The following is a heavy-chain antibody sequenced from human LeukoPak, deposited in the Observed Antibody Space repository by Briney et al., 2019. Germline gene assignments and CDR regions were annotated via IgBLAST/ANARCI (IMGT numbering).Heavy chain of an antibody. J-gene: IGHJ4*02. CDR2: IWYDGSNK. D-gene: IGHD3-10*01. CDR1: GFTFCSYG. Sequence: GGSLRLSCAASGFTFCSYGMHWVRQAPGKGLEWVAVIWYDGSNKYYADPVKGRFPLSRDYSKNTLYLQMNSRRAEDAAVYYCARDARGVIDYWGQGTLVTVSS. CDR3: ARDARGVIDY. V-gene: IGHV3-33*01.